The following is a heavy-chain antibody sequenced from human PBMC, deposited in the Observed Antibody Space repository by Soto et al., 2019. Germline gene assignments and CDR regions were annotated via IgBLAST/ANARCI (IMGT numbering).Heavy chain of an antibody. J-gene: IGHJ4*02. D-gene: IGHD3-16*01. CDR2: VSYDGSIE. CDR1: GFTFSSCA. V-gene: IGHV3-30*04. CDR3: AKGLYSYDFSFDDY. Sequence: PGGSLRLSCTGSGFTFSSCAIHCVRLAPGEGRVWVAVVSYDGSIENYADSVRGRVTISRDNSKNTLFLKMTSLRVADTAVYYCAKGLYSYDFSFDDYCGQGTLVTVSS.